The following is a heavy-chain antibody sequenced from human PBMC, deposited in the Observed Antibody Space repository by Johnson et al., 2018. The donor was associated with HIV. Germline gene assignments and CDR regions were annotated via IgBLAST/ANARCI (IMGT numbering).Heavy chain of an antibody. V-gene: IGHV3-23*04. CDR3: ARAYTYGAFDI. Sequence: VQLVESGGGVVRPGGSLRLSCAASGFTFSSCAMSWVRQAPGKGLEWVSASSGSGGSTYYADSVKGRFIISRDNSKSTLYLQMKSLIAADPAVYYCARAYTYGAFDIWGQGTTVTISS. J-gene: IGHJ3*02. D-gene: IGHD5-18*01. CDR2: SSGSGGST. CDR1: GFTFSSCA.